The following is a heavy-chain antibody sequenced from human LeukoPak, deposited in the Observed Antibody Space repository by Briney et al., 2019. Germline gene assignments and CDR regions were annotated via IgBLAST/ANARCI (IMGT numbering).Heavy chain of an antibody. Sequence: TGGSLRLSCAASGFAFNTYAMHWVRQSPGKGLEWVALIRHGGSHKFYSNSVRGQFTISRDNSKNTVSLQMNNLRPEDTAVYYFAREIFGSGSYPYFGGQGTLVTVSS. J-gene: IGHJ4*02. CDR1: GFAFNTYA. CDR3: AREIFGSGSYPYF. D-gene: IGHD3-10*01. CDR2: IRHGGSHK. V-gene: IGHV3-33*01.